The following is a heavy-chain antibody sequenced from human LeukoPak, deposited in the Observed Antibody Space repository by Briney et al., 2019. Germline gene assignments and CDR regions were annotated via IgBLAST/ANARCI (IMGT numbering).Heavy chain of an antibody. J-gene: IGHJ5*02. CDR1: GYTFTSYD. CDR3: ARALPYGTENWFDP. V-gene: IGHV1-8*01. Sequence: ASVTVSCTASGYTFTSYDINWVRQAPGQGLEWMGWMNPNSGNTGYAQKFQGRVTMTRNTSISTAYMELSSLRSEDTAVYYCARALPYGTENWFDPWGQGTLVTVSS. CDR2: MNPNSGNT. D-gene: IGHD4-17*01.